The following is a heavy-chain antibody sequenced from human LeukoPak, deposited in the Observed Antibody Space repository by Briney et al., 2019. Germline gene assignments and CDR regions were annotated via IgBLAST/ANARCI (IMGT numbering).Heavy chain of an antibody. V-gene: IGHV1-46*01. CDR2: INLSGAGT. CDR1: GYTFTSYY. CDR3: AREGSSSSLAH. D-gene: IGHD6-6*01. J-gene: IGHJ4*02. Sequence: ASVKVSCKAFGYTFTSYYMHWVRQAPGQGLEWMGIINLSGAGTSYAQKFQGRVTMTRDTSTSTVYMELSSLRSEDTAVYYCAREGSSSSLAHWGQGTLVTVSS.